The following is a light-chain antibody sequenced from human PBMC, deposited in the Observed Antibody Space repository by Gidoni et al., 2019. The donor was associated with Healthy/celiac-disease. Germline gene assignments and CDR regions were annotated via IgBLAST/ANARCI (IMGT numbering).Light chain of an antibody. CDR1: SSNIGSNY. V-gene: IGLV1-47*01. CDR2: RNN. J-gene: IGLJ2*01. Sequence: QSVLTQPPSASGTPGQRVTISCSGSSSNIGSNYVYWYQQLPGTAPKLLIYRNNQRPSGVPDRFSGSKSGNSASLAISGLRSEDEADYYCAAWDDSLSASFGGGTKLTVL. CDR3: AAWDDSLSAS.